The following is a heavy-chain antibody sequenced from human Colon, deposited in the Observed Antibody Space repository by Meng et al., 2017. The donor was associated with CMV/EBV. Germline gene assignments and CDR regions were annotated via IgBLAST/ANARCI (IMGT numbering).Heavy chain of an antibody. V-gene: IGHV3-21*01. CDR2: ISSSSSYI. J-gene: IGHJ6*02. CDR3: ARDQLARGVKPAGGLDV. CDR1: GFTFSIYS. D-gene: IGHD3-10*01. Sequence: GESLKISCAASGFTFSIYSMNWVRQAPGKGLEWVSSISSSSSYIYYADSVKGRFTVSRDNAKTSLYLQMSSLRAEDTAVYFCARDQLARGVKPAGGLDVWGQGTTVTVSS.